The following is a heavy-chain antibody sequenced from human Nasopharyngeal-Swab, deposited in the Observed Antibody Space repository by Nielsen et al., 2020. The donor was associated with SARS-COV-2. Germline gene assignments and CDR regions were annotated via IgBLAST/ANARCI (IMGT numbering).Heavy chain of an antibody. J-gene: IGHJ6*03. Sequence: SQTLSLTCAVYGGSFSGYYWSWIRQPPGKGLEWIGEINHSGSTNYNPSLKSRVTISVDTSKNQFSLKLSSVTAADTAVYYCARFGIAAAGTARYYYYYMDVWGKGTTVTVSS. CDR2: INHSGST. V-gene: IGHV4-34*01. CDR3: ARFGIAAAGTARYYYYYMDV. D-gene: IGHD6-13*01. CDR1: GGSFSGYY.